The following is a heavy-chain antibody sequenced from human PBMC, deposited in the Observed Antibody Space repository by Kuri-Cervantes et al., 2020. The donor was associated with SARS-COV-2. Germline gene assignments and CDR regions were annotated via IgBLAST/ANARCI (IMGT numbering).Heavy chain of an antibody. V-gene: IGHV3-23*01. CDR2: ISGSGGST. J-gene: IGHJ4*02. D-gene: IGHD6-19*01. CDR3: AKGGLDSGWGY. Sequence: GGSLRLSCAASGFTFSSYAMSWVRQAPGKGLEWVSAISGSGGSTYYADSVQGRFTISRDNSKNTLYLQMNSLRAEDTAVYYCAKGGLDSGWGYWGQGTPVTVSS. CDR1: GFTFSSYA.